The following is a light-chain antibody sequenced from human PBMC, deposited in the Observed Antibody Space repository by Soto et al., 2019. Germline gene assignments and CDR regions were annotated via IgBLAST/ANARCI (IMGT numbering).Light chain of an antibody. CDR3: QQYKSWFT. V-gene: IGKV3-15*01. CDR1: QRINNN. J-gene: IGKJ2*01. Sequence: IVMTQSPATLSVSPGERATLSSRASQRINNNLAWYQQKPGQAPRLLIYDASTGATDIPARFSGSGSGTEFTLTISSLQSEDSAVYYCQQYKSWFTFGQGTKLEI. CDR2: DAS.